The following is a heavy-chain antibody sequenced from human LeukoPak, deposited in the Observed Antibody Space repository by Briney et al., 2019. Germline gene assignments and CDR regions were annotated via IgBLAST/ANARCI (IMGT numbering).Heavy chain of an antibody. CDR2: ISSSGTTI. V-gene: IGHV3-11*01. D-gene: IGHD2-15*01. CDR3: ASDLSGGSWSKNPSDY. Sequence: GGSLRLSCAASGFTFSDYYMSWIRQAPGKGLEWVSYISSSGTTIYYADSVKGRFTISRDNAKNSLYLQMNSLRAEDTAVYYCASDLSGGSWSKNPSDYWGQGTLVTVSS. CDR1: GFTFSDYY. J-gene: IGHJ4*02.